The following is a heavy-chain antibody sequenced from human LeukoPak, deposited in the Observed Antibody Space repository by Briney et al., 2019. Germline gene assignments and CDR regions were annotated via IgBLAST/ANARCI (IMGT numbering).Heavy chain of an antibody. Sequence: GGSLRLSCAASGFPFSSYWMHWVRQVPGKGLLWVSRINSDGSATIYADSVRGRFTISRDNAKITLYLQMSGLRVEDTAVYHCASDSPYYGMDVWGQGTTVTVSS. CDR1: GFPFSSYW. CDR3: ASDSPYYGMDV. J-gene: IGHJ6*02. CDR2: INSDGSAT. V-gene: IGHV3-74*01.